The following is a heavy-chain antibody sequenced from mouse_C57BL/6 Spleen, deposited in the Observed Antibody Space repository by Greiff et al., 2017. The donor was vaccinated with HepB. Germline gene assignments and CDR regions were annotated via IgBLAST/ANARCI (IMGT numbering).Heavy chain of an antibody. CDR1: GYTFTDYN. D-gene: IGHD2-3*01. CDR3: ARLIYDGGFDY. CDR2: INPNNGGT. V-gene: IGHV1-18*01. Sequence: EVQLQQSGPELVKPGASVKIPCKASGYTFTDYNMDWVKQSHGKSLEWIGDINPNNGGTIYNQKFKGKATLTVDKSSSTAYMELRSLTSEDTAVYYCARLIYDGGFDYRGQGTTLTVSS. J-gene: IGHJ2*01.